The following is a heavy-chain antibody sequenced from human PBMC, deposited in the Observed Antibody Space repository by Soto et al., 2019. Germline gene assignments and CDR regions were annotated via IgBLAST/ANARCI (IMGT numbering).Heavy chain of an antibody. D-gene: IGHD3-10*01. Sequence: PSETLSLTCTVSGGSISSYYWSWIRQPPGKGLEWIGYIYYTGYTNYNPSLKSRVTISVDTSKNQFSLNVSSVTAADTAVYYGARVKWFGESGFDYWGQGTLVTVSS. CDR1: GGSISSYY. CDR2: IYYTGYT. J-gene: IGHJ4*02. V-gene: IGHV4-59*01. CDR3: ARVKWFGESGFDY.